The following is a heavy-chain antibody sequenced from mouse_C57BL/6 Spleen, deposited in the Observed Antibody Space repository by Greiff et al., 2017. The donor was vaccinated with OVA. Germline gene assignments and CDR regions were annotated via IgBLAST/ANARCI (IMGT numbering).Heavy chain of an antibody. Sequence: VQLQQSGAELVRPGTSVKVSCKASGYAFTNYLIEWVKQRPGQGLEWIGVINPGSGGTNYNEKFKGKATLTADKSSSTAYMQLSSLTSEDSAVYFCARSYYGSSDWYFDVWGTGTTVTVSS. CDR1: GYAFTNYL. V-gene: IGHV1-54*01. J-gene: IGHJ1*03. CDR2: INPGSGGT. CDR3: ARSYYGSSDWYFDV. D-gene: IGHD1-1*01.